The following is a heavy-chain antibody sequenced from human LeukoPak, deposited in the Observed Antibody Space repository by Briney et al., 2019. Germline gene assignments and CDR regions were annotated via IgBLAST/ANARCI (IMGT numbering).Heavy chain of an antibody. D-gene: IGHD3-10*01. J-gene: IGHJ4*02. Sequence: ETLSLTCAVYGGSFSGYYWSWVRQAPGKGLEWVSAISGSGGSTYYADSVKGRFTISRDNSKNTLYLQMNSLRAEDTAVYYCAWPGSPFDYWGQGTLVTVSS. V-gene: IGHV3-23*01. CDR2: ISGSGGST. CDR3: AWPGSPFDY. CDR1: GGSFSGYY.